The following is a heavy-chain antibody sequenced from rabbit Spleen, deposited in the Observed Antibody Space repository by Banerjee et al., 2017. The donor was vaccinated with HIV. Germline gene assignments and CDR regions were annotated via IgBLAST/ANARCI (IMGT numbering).Heavy chain of an antibody. J-gene: IGHJ2*01. V-gene: IGHV1S45*01. D-gene: IGHD1-1*01. Sequence: LEESGGGLVKPGGTLTLTCTASGFSFSSIYWICWVRQAPGKGLEWIACIDTGDGDTDSANWAKGRFTISKTSSTIVTLQMTSLTAADTATYFCARNYVNVFDPWGPGTLVTV. CDR2: IDTGDGDT. CDR3: ARNYVNVFDP. CDR1: GFSFSSIYW.